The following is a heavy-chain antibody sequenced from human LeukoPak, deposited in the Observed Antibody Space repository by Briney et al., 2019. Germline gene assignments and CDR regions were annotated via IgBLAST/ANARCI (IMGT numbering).Heavy chain of an antibody. CDR3: AGEPRYFDWLLPYYYYYMDV. Sequence: ASETLSLTCAVSGGSISSGGYSWSWIRQPPGKGLEWIGEINHSGSTNYNPSLKSRVTISVDTSKNQFSLKLSSVTAADTAVYYCAGEPRYFDWLLPYYYYYMDVWGKGTTVTISS. CDR2: INHSGST. D-gene: IGHD3-9*01. CDR1: GGSISSGGYS. J-gene: IGHJ6*03. V-gene: IGHV4-30-2*01.